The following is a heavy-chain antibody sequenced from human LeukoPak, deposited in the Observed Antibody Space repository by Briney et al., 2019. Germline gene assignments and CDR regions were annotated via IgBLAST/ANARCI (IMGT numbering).Heavy chain of an antibody. J-gene: IGHJ4*02. Sequence: GGSLRLSCAASGFTFSNFWMHWVRQAPGKGLVWVALIYGDGSFTRYADSVKGRFTISRDNIKNTLNLQMNSLRAEDTAIYYCARDSSHYLGSSDYWGQGTLVTVSS. CDR2: IYGDGSFT. V-gene: IGHV3-74*01. CDR1: GFTFSNFW. CDR3: ARDSSHYLGSSDY. D-gene: IGHD6-6*01.